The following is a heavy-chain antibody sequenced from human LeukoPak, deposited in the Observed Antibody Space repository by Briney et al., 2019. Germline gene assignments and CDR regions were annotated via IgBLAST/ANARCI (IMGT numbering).Heavy chain of an antibody. CDR3: ARQWLVSPLFDY. V-gene: IGHV4-34*01. CDR1: GGSFSGYY. D-gene: IGHD6-19*01. J-gene: IGHJ4*02. CDR2: INHSGST. Sequence: ETLSLTCAVYGGSFSGYYWSWIRQPPGKGLEWIGEINHSGSTNYNPSLRSRVTVSVHTSKNQLSLKLSSVTAADTAVYYCARQWLVSPLFDYWGQGTLVTVSS.